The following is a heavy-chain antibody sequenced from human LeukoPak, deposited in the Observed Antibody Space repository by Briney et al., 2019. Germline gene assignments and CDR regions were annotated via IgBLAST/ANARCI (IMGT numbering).Heavy chain of an antibody. Sequence: ASVQVSCKASGYTFTSYAMHLVRQAPGQRLEWMGWINAGNGNTRYSQKLQGRVTITRDTSTNTVYMELSSLRSGDTAVYYCARDDWNYKFTIHSYYYGMDVWGQGTTVTVSS. J-gene: IGHJ6*02. V-gene: IGHV1-3*01. D-gene: IGHD1-7*01. CDR3: ARDDWNYKFTIHSYYYGMDV. CDR1: GYTFTSYA. CDR2: INAGNGNT.